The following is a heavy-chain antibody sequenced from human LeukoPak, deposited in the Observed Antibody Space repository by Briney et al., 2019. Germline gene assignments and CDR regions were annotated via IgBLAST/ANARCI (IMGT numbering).Heavy chain of an antibody. V-gene: IGHV4-31*03. J-gene: IGHJ6*02. CDR3: ARAKGYCSSTSCPTFYYYYYGMDV. D-gene: IGHD2-2*01. Sequence: SETLSLTCTVSGGSISSGGYYWSWIRQHPGKGLEWIGYIYYSGSTYYNPSLKSRVTISVDTSKNQFSLKLSSVTAADTAVYYCARAKGYCSSTSCPTFYYYYYGMDVWGQGTTVTVSS. CDR1: GGSISSGGYY. CDR2: IYYSGST.